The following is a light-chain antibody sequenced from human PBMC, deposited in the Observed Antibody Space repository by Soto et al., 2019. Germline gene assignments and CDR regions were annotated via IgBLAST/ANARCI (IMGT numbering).Light chain of an antibody. CDR3: QQANSFPYT. CDR2: ATS. V-gene: IGKV1-12*01. J-gene: IGKJ2*01. CDR1: QGISGW. Sequence: DIQMTQSPSSVSASVGDRVTITCRASQGISGWVAWYQQKPGKAPKLLVFATSSLQSGIPSRFSGSGSVADVTLTISSLQPEDSATYYCQQANSFPYTFGQGTKLEVK.